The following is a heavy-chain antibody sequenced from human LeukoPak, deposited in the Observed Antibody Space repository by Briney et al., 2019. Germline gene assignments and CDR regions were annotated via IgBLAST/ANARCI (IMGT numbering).Heavy chain of an antibody. D-gene: IGHD3-10*01. CDR2: IYYSGST. J-gene: IGHJ5*02. Sequence: SETLSLTCTVSGGSISSYYWSWIRQPPGKGLEWIGYIYYSGSTNYNPSLKSRVTISVDTSKNQFSLKLTSVTAADAAVYYCVRGPYGSGISNWFDPWGQGTLVIVSS. V-gene: IGHV4-59*01. CDR1: GGSISSYY. CDR3: VRGPYGSGISNWFDP.